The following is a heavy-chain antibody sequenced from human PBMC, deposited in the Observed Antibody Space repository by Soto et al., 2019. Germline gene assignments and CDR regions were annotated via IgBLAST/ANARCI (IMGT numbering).Heavy chain of an antibody. Sequence: SETLSLTCTISGGSISSYYWSWIRQPPGKGLEWIGYIYYSGSTNYNPSLKSRVTISVDTSKNQFSLKLSSVTAADTAVYYCARESRITMVRGVYYYYGMDVWGQGTTVTVS. D-gene: IGHD3-10*01. CDR2: IYYSGST. CDR1: GGSISSYY. CDR3: ARESRITMVRGVYYYYGMDV. V-gene: IGHV4-59*01. J-gene: IGHJ6*02.